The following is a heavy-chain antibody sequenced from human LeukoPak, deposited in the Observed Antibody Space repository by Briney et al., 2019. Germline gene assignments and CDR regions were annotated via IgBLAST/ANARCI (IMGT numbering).Heavy chain of an antibody. Sequence: QPGGSLRLSCAASGFTFSSYAMSWVRQAPGKGLEWVSAISGSGGSTYYADSVKGRFTISRDNSKNTLYLQMNSLRAEDTAVYYCAKDISVVVVAASAFDIWGQGTMVTVSS. CDR2: ISGSGGST. J-gene: IGHJ3*02. D-gene: IGHD2-15*01. CDR3: AKDISVVVVAASAFDI. CDR1: GFTFSSYA. V-gene: IGHV3-23*01.